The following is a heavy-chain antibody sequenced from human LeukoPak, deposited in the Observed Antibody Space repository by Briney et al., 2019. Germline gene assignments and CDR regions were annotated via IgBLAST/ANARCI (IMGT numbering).Heavy chain of an antibody. J-gene: IGHJ4*02. CDR2: IYSDGST. CDR1: GFAVSSNY. D-gene: IGHD6-19*01. V-gene: IGHV3-66*01. Sequence: GGSLRLSCAVSGFAVSSNYMTWVRQAPGKGLEWVSVIYSDGSTYYADSVKGRFTISRDNSKNMVNLQMSSLRADDTAVYFCARAVAGRKLDCWGQGTLVTVSS. CDR3: ARAVAGRKLDC.